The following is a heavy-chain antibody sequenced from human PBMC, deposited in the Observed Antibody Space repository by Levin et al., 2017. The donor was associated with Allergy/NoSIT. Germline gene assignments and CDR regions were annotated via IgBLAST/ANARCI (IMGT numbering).Heavy chain of an antibody. CDR3: ARSDSSGWYKWCDP. D-gene: IGHD6-19*01. CDR1: GGSFTSSNYY. J-gene: IGHJ5*02. V-gene: IGHV4-39*07. Sequence: SQTLSLTCTVSGGSFTSSNYYWGWIRQPPGKGLEWIGRISYSGSTYYNPSLKSRVTISVDTSKNQFSLKLSSVTAADTAVYYCARSDSSGWYKWCDPWGQGTLVTVSS. CDR2: ISYSGST.